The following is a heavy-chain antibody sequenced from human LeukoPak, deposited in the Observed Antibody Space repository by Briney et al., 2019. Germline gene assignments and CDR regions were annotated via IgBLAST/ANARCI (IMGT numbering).Heavy chain of an antibody. Sequence: GGSLRLSCAASGFTFSSYGMHWVRQAPGYGLEWVAVISYDGSNKYYADSVKGRFTISRDNSKNTLYLQMNSLRAEDTAVYYCAKGCSSTSCYGTDYWDQGTLVTVSS. CDR3: AKGCSSTSCYGTDY. D-gene: IGHD2-2*01. J-gene: IGHJ4*02. CDR2: ISYDGSNK. CDR1: GFTFSSYG. V-gene: IGHV3-30*18.